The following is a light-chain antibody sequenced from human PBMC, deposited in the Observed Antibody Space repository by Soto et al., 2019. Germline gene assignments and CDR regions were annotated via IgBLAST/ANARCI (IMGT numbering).Light chain of an antibody. CDR2: RTS. Sequence: SVLTQSPGTLSLSPGERATLSCRASQSVSSSYLAWYQQKPGQAPRLLIYRTSNRATGIPDRFSGSGSGTDFTLTISRLEPEGFAVDWCQQYDSSQRTFGQGTKVEIK. V-gene: IGKV3-20*01. CDR1: QSVSSSY. CDR3: QQYDSSQRT. J-gene: IGKJ1*01.